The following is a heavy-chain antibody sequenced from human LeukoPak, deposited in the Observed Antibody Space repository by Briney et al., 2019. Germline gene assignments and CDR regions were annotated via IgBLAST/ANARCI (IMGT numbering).Heavy chain of an antibody. CDR3: ARVNTGYDY. J-gene: IGHJ4*02. Sequence: GGSLRLSCAAAGFSFSAYSMHWVRQAPGKGLEYVSAIDGGGQNTFYADSVKGRFTISRDNSKNTLHLQMGSLRPEDTALYYCARVNTGYDYWGQGTLVTVSS. CDR1: GFSFSAYS. V-gene: IGHV3-64*02. CDR2: IDGGGQNT. D-gene: IGHD4-11*01.